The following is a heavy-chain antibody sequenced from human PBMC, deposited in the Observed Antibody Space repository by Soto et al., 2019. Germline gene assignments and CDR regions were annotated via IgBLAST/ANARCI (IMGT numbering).Heavy chain of an antibody. V-gene: IGHV3-23*01. J-gene: IGHJ2*01. CDR1: GFTFSSYA. D-gene: IGHD6-13*01. Sequence: GGSLRLSCAASGFTFSSYAMSWVRQAPGKGLEWVSAISGSGGSTYYADSVKGRFTISRDNSKNTLYLQMNSLRAEDTAVYYCAKGAGYSSSWYLSWYFDLWGRGTLVTVSS. CDR2: ISGSGGST. CDR3: AKGAGYSSSWYLSWYFDL.